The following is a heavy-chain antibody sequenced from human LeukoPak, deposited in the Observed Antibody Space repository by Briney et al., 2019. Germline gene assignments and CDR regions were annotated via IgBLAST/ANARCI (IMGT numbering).Heavy chain of an antibody. J-gene: IGHJ4*02. Sequence: ASVKVSCKASGGTFSSYAISWVRQAPGQGLEWMGGIIPTFGTANYAQKFQGRVTITADESTSTAYMELSSLRSEDTAVYYCARVGVRGYSYGHPGYWGQGTLVTVSS. CDR1: GGTFSSYA. CDR3: ARVGVRGYSYGHPGY. CDR2: IIPTFGTA. D-gene: IGHD5-18*01. V-gene: IGHV1-69*13.